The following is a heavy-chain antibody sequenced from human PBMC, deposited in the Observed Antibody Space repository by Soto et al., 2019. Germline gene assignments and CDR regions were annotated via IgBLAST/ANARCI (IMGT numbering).Heavy chain of an antibody. CDR1: GGSISSGGYS. J-gene: IGHJ4*02. V-gene: IGHV4-30-2*01. CDR3: ASVPDY. D-gene: IGHD2-2*01. Sequence: SETLSLACAVSGGSISSGGYSWSWIRQPPGKGLEWIGYMYHSGSTYYNPSLRSRVTISIDRSKNQFFLKLSSVTAADTAVYYCASVPDYWGQGILVTVSS. CDR2: MYHSGST.